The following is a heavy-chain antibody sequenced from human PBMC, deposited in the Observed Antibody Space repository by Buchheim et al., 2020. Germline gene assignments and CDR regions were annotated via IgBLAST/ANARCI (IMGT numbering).Heavy chain of an antibody. CDR1: RFTFSSSA. V-gene: IGHV3-23*01. J-gene: IGHJ4*02. Sequence: EVQLLESGGGLVQPGGSLRLSCAASRFTFSSSAMSWVRQAPGKGLEWVSSISGSGGSTHYTDSVKGRFTISRDNSKNTLYLQMNSLRAEDTALYHCAKEPVVLARGLEDWGQGTL. CDR3: AKEPVVLARGLED. CDR2: ISGSGGST. D-gene: IGHD4-23*01.